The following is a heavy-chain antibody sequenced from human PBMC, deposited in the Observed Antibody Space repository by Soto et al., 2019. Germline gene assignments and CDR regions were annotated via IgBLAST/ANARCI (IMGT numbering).Heavy chain of an antibody. CDR1: GFTFSSYS. D-gene: IGHD3-9*01. CDR3: ARGYANYDILTGLRMDYYYYYMDV. Sequence: GGSLRLSCAASGFTFSSYSMNWVRQAPGKGLEWVSSISSSSSYIYYADSVKGRFTISRDNAKNSLYLQMNSLRAEDTAVYYCARGYANYDILTGLRMDYYYYYMDVWGKGTTVTVSS. J-gene: IGHJ6*03. V-gene: IGHV3-21*01. CDR2: ISSSSSYI.